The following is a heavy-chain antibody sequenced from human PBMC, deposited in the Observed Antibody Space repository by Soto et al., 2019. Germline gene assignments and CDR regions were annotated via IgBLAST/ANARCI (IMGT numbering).Heavy chain of an antibody. D-gene: IGHD3-3*01. CDR1: GGSFSGYY. CDR2: INHSGST. Sequence: QVQLQQWGAGLLKPSETLSLTCAVYGGSFSGYYWSWIRQPPGKGLEWIGEINHSGSTNYNPSLKSRVTISVDTSKNQFSLKLSSVTAADTAVYYCARGNGFVDSYRWFDPWGQGTLVTFSS. CDR3: ARGNGFVDSYRWFDP. V-gene: IGHV4-34*01. J-gene: IGHJ5*02.